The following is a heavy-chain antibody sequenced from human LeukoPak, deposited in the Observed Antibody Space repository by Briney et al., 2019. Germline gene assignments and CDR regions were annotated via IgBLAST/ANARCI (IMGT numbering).Heavy chain of an antibody. V-gene: IGHV1-46*01. J-gene: IGHJ4*02. CDR3: ASMAYGGNSGGSY. Sequence: ASVKVSCKASGYTFTSYYMHWVRRAPGQGLEWMGIINPSGGSTSYAQKFQGRVTMTRDTSTSTVYMELSSLRSEDTAVYYCASMAYGGNSGGSYWGQGTLVTVSS. CDR2: INPSGGST. D-gene: IGHD4-23*01. CDR1: GYTFTSYY.